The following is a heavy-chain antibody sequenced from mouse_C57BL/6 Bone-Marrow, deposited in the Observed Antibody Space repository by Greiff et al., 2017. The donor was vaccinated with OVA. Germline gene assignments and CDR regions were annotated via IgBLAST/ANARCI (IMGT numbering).Heavy chain of an antibody. D-gene: IGHD4-1*01. CDR1: GYSITSGYY. CDR3: ARGSWDDWFAY. V-gene: IGHV3-6*01. J-gene: IGHJ3*01. Sequence: EVKLVESGPGLVKPSQSLSLTCSVTGYSITSGYYWNWIRQFPGNKLEWMGYISYDGSNNYNPSLTNRISITRDTSKNQCFLKLNSVTTEDTATYYCARGSWDDWFAYWGQGTLVTVSA. CDR2: ISYDGSN.